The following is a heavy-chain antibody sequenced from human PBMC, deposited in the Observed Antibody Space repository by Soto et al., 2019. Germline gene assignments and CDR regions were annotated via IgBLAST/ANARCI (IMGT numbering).Heavy chain of an antibody. V-gene: IGHV1-46*01. Sequence: QVQLMQSGAEVKKPGASVTISCKASGYTFTSYYIHWVRQAPRQGLEWMAIINPSGGSTNYAQKCQGRDTVTRDTSTSTVNMELSSLSSEDTAVYYCARDLTAADYWGQGTLVTVSS. CDR1: GYTFTSYY. J-gene: IGHJ4*02. D-gene: IGHD2-21*02. CDR2: INPSGGST. CDR3: ARDLTAADY.